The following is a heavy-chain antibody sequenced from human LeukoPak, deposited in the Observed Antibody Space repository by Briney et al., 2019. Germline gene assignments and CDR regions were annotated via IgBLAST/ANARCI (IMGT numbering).Heavy chain of an antibody. V-gene: IGHV1-2*02. Sequence: ASVKVSCKAPGYTFTGYYMHWVRQAPGQGLEWMGWINPNTGGTNYAQKFQGRVTMTRDTSISTAYMELSRLRSDDTAVYYCARLVDTAMVSSAFDIWGQGTMVTVSS. D-gene: IGHD5-18*01. CDR1: GYTFTGYY. J-gene: IGHJ3*02. CDR2: INPNTGGT. CDR3: ARLVDTAMVSSAFDI.